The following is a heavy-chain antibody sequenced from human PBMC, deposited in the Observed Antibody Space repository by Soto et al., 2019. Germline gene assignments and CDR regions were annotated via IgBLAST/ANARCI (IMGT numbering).Heavy chain of an antibody. CDR2: INHSGST. CDR1: GGSFSGYY. V-gene: IGHV4-34*01. Sequence: SETLSLTCAVYGGSFSGYYWSWIRQPPGKGLEWIGEINHSGSTNYNPSLKSRVTISVDTSKNQFSLKLSSVTAADTAVYYCARRDYYGHDAFDIWGQGTMVTVSS. J-gene: IGHJ3*02. D-gene: IGHD3-10*01. CDR3: ARRDYYGHDAFDI.